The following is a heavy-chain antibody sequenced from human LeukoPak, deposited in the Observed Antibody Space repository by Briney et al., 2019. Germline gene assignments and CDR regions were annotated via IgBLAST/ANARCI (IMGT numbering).Heavy chain of an antibody. CDR3: ARSYTAMASFYYYYGMDV. D-gene: IGHD5-18*01. Sequence: SVKVSCKASGGTLSSYAISWVRQAPGQGLEWMGGIIPILGTANYAQKFQGRVTITADESTSTAYMELSSLRSEDTAVYYCARSYTAMASFYYYYGMDVWGKGTTVTVSS. CDR1: GGTLSSYA. J-gene: IGHJ6*04. V-gene: IGHV1-69*01. CDR2: IIPILGTA.